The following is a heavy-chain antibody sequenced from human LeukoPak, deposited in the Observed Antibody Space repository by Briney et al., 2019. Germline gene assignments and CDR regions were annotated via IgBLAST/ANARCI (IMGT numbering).Heavy chain of an antibody. CDR3: ARGGNARDSGYDYFDY. Sequence: ASVKVSCKASGYTFTGYYMHWVRQAPGHGLDWMGIVNPSGGSTSYAQKFQGRVTMTRDTSTSTVYMELSSLRSEDTAVYYCARGGNARDSGYDYFDYWGQGTLVTVSS. D-gene: IGHD5-12*01. CDR1: GYTFTGYY. V-gene: IGHV1-46*01. J-gene: IGHJ4*02. CDR2: VNPSGGST.